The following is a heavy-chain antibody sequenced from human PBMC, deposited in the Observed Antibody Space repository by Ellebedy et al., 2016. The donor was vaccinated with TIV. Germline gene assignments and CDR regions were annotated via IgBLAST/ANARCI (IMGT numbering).Heavy chain of an antibody. CDR2: ISGSGGST. CDR1: GFTFSSYA. D-gene: IGHD3-16*02. CDR3: ARDDYVWGSYRSFSRRGFAY. V-gene: IGHV3-23*01. J-gene: IGHJ4*02. Sequence: GESLKISCAASGFTFSSYAMSWVRQAPGKGLEWVSSISGSGGSTFYADSVKGRFTISRDNSKNMLYLQMNSLRAEDTAVYYCARDDYVWGSYRSFSRRGFAYWGQGTLVTVSS.